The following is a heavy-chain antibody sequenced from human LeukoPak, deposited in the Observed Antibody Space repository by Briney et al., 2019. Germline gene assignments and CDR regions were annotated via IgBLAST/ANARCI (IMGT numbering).Heavy chain of an antibody. Sequence: PGGSLRLSCAASGFAFSSYSMNWVRQAPGKGLEWVSSISSSSSYIYYADSVKGRSTISRDNAKNSLYLQMNSLRAEDTAVYYCARHVNRDGYNSWGQGTLVTVSS. J-gene: IGHJ4*02. CDR2: ISSSSSYI. CDR1: GFAFSSYS. D-gene: IGHD5-24*01. V-gene: IGHV3-21*01. CDR3: ARHVNRDGYNS.